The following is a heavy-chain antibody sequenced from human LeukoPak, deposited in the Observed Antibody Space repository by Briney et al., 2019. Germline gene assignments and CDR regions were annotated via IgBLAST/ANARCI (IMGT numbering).Heavy chain of an antibody. V-gene: IGHV3-7*01. Sequence: GGSLRLSCAASGFTFSSYAMHWVRQAPGKGLEWVANINQDGSAMYYVDSVKGRFTISRDNAKNSMYLQMNSLRAEDTAVYFCARWEIRGTAHQLDYWGQGTLVTVSS. D-gene: IGHD1-7*01. CDR2: INQDGSAM. J-gene: IGHJ4*02. CDR1: GFTFSSYA. CDR3: ARWEIRGTAHQLDY.